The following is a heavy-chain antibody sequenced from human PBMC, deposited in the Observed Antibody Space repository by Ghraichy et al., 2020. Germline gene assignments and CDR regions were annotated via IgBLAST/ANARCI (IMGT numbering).Heavy chain of an antibody. J-gene: IGHJ5*01. Sequence: GGSLRLSCAASGFPFSSYWMNWVRQAPGKGLEWVASIKQGGSEKNYVDSVKGRFTISRDNASNSLYLQLNSLRVEDTAVYYCARLGYCSKTTCWRAWFDSWGQGTLVTVSS. CDR3: ARLGYCSKTTCWRAWFDS. CDR1: GFPFSSYW. CDR2: IKQGGSEK. D-gene: IGHD2-8*01. V-gene: IGHV3-7*01.